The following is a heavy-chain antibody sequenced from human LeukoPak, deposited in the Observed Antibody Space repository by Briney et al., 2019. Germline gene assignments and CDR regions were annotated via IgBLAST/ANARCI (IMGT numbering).Heavy chain of an antibody. CDR2: FYYTGST. D-gene: IGHD5-18*01. J-gene: IGHJ6*02. V-gene: IGHV4-39*07. CDR3: AREHVDTAMVYYYYGMDV. Sequence: SETLSLICIVSGGSISSSGYYWAWIRQPPGKGLEWIGNFYYTGSTYYNPSLKSRVTISVDTSKNQFSLKLSSVTAADTAVYYCAREHVDTAMVYYYYGMDVWGQGTTVTVSS. CDR1: GGSISSSGYY.